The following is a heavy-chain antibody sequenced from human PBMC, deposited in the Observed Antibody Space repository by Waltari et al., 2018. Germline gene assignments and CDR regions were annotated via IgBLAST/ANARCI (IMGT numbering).Heavy chain of an antibody. V-gene: IGHV4-34*01. J-gene: IGHJ3*02. D-gene: IGHD4-17*01. Sequence: QVQLQQWGAGLLKPSETLSLTCAVYGGSFSGYYWSWIRQPPGKGLAWIGEINHSGSTNYNPSLKSRVTISVDTSKNQFSLKLSSVTAADTAVYYCARLRLRSNAFDIWGQGTMVTVSS. CDR1: GGSFSGYY. CDR2: INHSGST. CDR3: ARLRLRSNAFDI.